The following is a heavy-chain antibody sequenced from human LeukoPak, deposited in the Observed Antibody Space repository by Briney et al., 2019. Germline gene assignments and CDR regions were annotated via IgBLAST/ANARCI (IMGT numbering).Heavy chain of an antibody. CDR3: AKPISGGLAVTADWFDP. V-gene: IGHV3-23*01. Sequence: GGSLRLSCTASGFPFSFFAMSWLRQPPGKGLEWVSTINANSGATSYAASVRGRFTISRDNSKNKLYLQLNSLRAEDTAVYYCAKPISGGLAVTADWFDPWGQGTLVVVSS. J-gene: IGHJ5*01. D-gene: IGHD6-19*01. CDR2: INANSGAT. CDR1: GFPFSFFA.